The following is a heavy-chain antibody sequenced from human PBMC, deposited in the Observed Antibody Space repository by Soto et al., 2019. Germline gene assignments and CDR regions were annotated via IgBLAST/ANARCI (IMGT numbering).Heavy chain of an antibody. CDR1: GYTFTSYG. CDR3: ARIRDANTEPTYNAFDI. D-gene: IGHD1-1*01. V-gene: IGHV1-18*01. Sequence: ASVKVSCKASGYTFTSYGISWVRQAPGQGLEWMGWISAYNGNTNYAQKLQGRVTMTTDTSTSTAYMELRGLRSDDTAVYYCARIRDANTEPTYNAFDIWGQGTMVTVSS. J-gene: IGHJ3*02. CDR2: ISAYNGNT.